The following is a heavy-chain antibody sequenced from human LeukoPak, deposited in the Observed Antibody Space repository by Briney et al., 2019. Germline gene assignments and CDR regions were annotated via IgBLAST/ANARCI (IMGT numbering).Heavy chain of an antibody. D-gene: IGHD3-10*01. V-gene: IGHV3-74*01. CDR3: ARGLGGSGSYYNGNWFDP. J-gene: IGHJ5*02. Sequence: TGGSLRLSCAASGFTFSSYWMHWVRQAPGKGLVWVSRINSDGSSTSYADSVKGRFTISRDNAKNTLYLQMNSLRAEDTAVYYCARGLGGSGSYYNGNWFDPWGQGTLVTVSS. CDR2: INSDGSST. CDR1: GFTFSSYW.